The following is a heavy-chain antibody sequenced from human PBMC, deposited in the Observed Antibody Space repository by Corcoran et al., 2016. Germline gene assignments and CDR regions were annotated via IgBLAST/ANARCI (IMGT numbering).Heavy chain of an antibody. CDR3: ARDLLAAKGPDIVVVPAAIAWFDP. D-gene: IGHD2-2*01. J-gene: IGHJ5*02. V-gene: IGHV1-3*01. CDR2: INAGNGNT. Sequence: QVQLVQSGAEVKKPGASVKVSCKASGYTFTSYAMHWVRQAPGQRLEWMGWINAGNGNTKYSQKFQGRVTITRDTSASTAYMELSSLRSEDTAVYYGARDLLAAKGPDIVVVPAAIAWFDPWGQGTLVTVSS. CDR1: GYTFTSYA.